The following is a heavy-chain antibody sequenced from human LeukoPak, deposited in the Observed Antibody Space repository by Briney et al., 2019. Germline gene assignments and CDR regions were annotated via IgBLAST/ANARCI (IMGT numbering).Heavy chain of an antibody. CDR3: ARDRTDYYGSGSERYYYYYYYMDV. V-gene: IGHV3-21*01. Sequence: KTGGSLRLSCAASGFTFSSYSMNWVRQAPGKGLEWVSSISSSSSYIYYADSVKGRFTISRDNAKNSLYLQMNSLRAEDTAVYYCARDRTDYYGSGSERYYYYYYYMDVWGKGTTVTVPS. D-gene: IGHD3-10*01. J-gene: IGHJ6*03. CDR1: GFTFSSYS. CDR2: ISSSSSYI.